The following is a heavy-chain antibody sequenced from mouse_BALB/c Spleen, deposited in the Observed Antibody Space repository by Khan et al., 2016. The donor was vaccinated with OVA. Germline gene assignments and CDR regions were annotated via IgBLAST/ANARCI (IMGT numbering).Heavy chain of an antibody. CDR2: ISDGGSYT. CDR1: GFTFSDYY. J-gene: IGHJ3*01. V-gene: IGHV5-4*02. CDR3: ARAGYCGFAY. Sequence: EVELVESGGGLVKPGGSLKLSCAASGFTFSDYYMYWVRQTPEKRLEWVATISDGGSYTYYPDSVKGRFTISRDNAKNNLYLQMSSLKSEDTAMYYCARAGYCGFAYWGQVTLVTVSA. D-gene: IGHD1-1*01.